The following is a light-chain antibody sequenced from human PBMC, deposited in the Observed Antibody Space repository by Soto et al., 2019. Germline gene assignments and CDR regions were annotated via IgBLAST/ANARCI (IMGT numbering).Light chain of an antibody. J-gene: IGKJ4*01. Sequence: EIVVTQSPATLSLSPGESATLSCRASQSVSSYLAWYQQKPGQAPRLLIYDASTRATGIPARFSGSGSGTDFTLTISSREPEDFAVYYCQQRSNWQGATFGGGTKVEIK. V-gene: IGKV3-11*01. CDR2: DAS. CDR3: QQRSNWQGAT. CDR1: QSVSSY.